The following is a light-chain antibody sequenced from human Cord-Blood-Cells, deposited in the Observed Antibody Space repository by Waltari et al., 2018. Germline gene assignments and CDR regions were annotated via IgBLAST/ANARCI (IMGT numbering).Light chain of an antibody. V-gene: IGLV6-57*01. CDR2: EVN. Sequence: NFMLTQPHSVSESPGKTVTIPCTSSSGSIASNYVQWYQHPPGSSPTTVIYEVNQRPSGVPDRFSGSIDSSSNSASLTISGLKTEDEADYYCQSYDSSNVVFGGGTKLTVL. CDR3: QSYDSSNVV. J-gene: IGLJ2*01. CDR1: SGSIASNY.